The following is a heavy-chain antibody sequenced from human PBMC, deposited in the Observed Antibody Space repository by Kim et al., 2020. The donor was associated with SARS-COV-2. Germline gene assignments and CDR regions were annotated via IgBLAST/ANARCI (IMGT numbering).Heavy chain of an antibody. V-gene: IGHV4-34*01. J-gene: IGHJ5*02. CDR2: INHSGST. CDR3: ARAKISDIVVVPAATDATRWFDP. CDR1: GGSFSGYY. D-gene: IGHD2-2*01. Sequence: SETLSLTCAVYGGSFSGYYWSWIRQPPGKGLEWIGEINHSGSTNYNPSLKSRVTISVDTSKNQFSLKLSSVTAADTAVYYCARAKISDIVVVPAATDATRWFDPWGQGTLVTVSS.